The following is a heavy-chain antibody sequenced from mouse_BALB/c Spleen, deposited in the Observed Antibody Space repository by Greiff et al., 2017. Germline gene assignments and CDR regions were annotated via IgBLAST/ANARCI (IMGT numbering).Heavy chain of an antibody. CDR3: ARDDYDGLAY. Sequence: QVQLKESGPGLVAPSQSLSITCTVSGFSLTSYGVHWVRQPPGKGLEWLGVIWAGGSTNYNSALMSRLSISKDNSKSQVFLKMNSLQTDDTAMYYCARDDYDGLAYWGQGTLVTVSA. CDR1: GFSLTSYG. J-gene: IGHJ3*01. D-gene: IGHD2-4*01. CDR2: IWAGGST. V-gene: IGHV2-9*02.